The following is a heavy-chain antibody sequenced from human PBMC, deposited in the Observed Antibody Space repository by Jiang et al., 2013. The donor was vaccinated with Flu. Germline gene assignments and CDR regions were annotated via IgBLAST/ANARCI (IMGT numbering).Heavy chain of an antibody. V-gene: IGHV4-61*02. CDR2: IYTSGST. Sequence: GLVKPSQTLSLTRTVSGGSISSGSYYWSWIRQPAGKGLEWIGRIYTSGSTNYNPSLKSRVTISVDTSKNQFSLKLSSVTAADTAVYYCARDGTYYDILTGYYAFDIWGQGTMVTVSS. CDR1: GGSISSGSYY. D-gene: IGHD3-9*01. CDR3: ARDGTYYDILTGYYAFDI. J-gene: IGHJ3*02.